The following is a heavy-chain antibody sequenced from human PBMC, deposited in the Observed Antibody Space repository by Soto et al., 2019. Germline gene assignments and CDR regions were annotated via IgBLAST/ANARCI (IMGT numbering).Heavy chain of an antibody. D-gene: IGHD3-3*01. CDR1: GFTFSSYW. J-gene: IGHJ6*02. CDR3: ARSAGYYDFWSGYLGYYGMDV. V-gene: IGHV3-74*01. CDR2: INSDGSST. Sequence: PGGSLRLSCAASGFTFSSYWMHWVRQAPGKGLVWVSRINSDGSSTSYADSVKGRFTISRDNAKNTLYLQMNSLRAEDTAVYYCARSAGYYDFWSGYLGYYGMDVWGQGTKVTVSS.